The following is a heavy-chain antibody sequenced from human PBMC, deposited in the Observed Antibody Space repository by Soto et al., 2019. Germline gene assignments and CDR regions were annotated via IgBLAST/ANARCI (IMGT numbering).Heavy chain of an antibody. D-gene: IGHD1-26*01. CDR1: GYTVTSYY. Sequence: ASVKVSGKASGYTVTSYYMHWVRQAPGQGLEWMGIINPSGGSTSYAQKFQGRVTMTRDTSTSTVYMELSSLRSEDTAVYYCARASGSYPHFDYWGKGTRGTASS. CDR2: INPSGGST. J-gene: IGHJ4*02. CDR3: ARASGSYPHFDY. V-gene: IGHV1-46*01.